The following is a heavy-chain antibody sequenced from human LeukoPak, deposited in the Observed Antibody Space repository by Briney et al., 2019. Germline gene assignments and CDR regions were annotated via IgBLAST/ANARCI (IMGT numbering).Heavy chain of an antibody. D-gene: IGHD2-2*01. Sequence: GRSLRLSCAASGFSFSSYAVYWVRQAPGKGLEWVALISYDATNKYYADSVKGRFTISRDNSKNTLYLQMNSLRAEDTSVYYCARDIYCSSASCYEDDAFDIWGQGTMVTVSS. CDR3: ARDIYCSSASCYEDDAFDI. CDR1: GFSFSSYA. J-gene: IGHJ3*02. V-gene: IGHV3-30-3*01. CDR2: ISYDATNK.